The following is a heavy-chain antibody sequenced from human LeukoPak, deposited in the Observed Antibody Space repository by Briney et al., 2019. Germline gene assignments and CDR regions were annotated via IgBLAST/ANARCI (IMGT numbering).Heavy chain of an antibody. CDR1: GFTFSSYA. J-gene: IGHJ4*02. CDR3: TRPGYYGSGSYPKYYFDY. CDR2: IRSKAYGGTT. Sequence: GGSLRLSCAASGFTFSSYAMHWVRQAPGKGLEWVGFIRSKAYGGTTEYAASVKGRFTISRDDSKSIAYLQINSLKTEDTAVYYCTRPGYYGSGSYPKYYFDYWGQGTLVTVSS. V-gene: IGHV3-49*04. D-gene: IGHD3-10*01.